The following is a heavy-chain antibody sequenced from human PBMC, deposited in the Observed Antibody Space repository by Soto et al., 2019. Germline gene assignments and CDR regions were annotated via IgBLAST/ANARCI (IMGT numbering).Heavy chain of an antibody. CDR3: ARALQGGYISPEEPALFDY. D-gene: IGHD1-26*01. V-gene: IGHV4-31*03. CDR2: IYYSGST. CDR1: GGSISSGGYY. J-gene: IGHJ4*02. Sequence: QVQLQESGPGLVKPSQTLSLTCTVSGGSISSGGYYWSWIRQHPGKGLEWIGYIYYSGSTYYNPSLKSRVTISVDTSKNQFSLKLSSVTAADTAVYYCARALQGGYISPEEPALFDYWGQGTLVTVSS.